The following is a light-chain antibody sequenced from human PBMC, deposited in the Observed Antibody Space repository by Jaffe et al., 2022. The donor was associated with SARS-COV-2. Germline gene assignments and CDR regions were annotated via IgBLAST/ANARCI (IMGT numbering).Light chain of an antibody. V-gene: IGKV1-39*01. CDR2: AAS. CDR1: QSISNS. CDR3: QETHRTLT. J-gene: IGKJ4*01. Sequence: DIQMTQSPSSLSASVRDRVTIICRASQSISNSLNWYQHKPGKAPKLLIYAASRLQSGVPSRFSGSGSGTDFTLTISSLQPEDFATYYCQETHRTLTFGGGTRVEIK.